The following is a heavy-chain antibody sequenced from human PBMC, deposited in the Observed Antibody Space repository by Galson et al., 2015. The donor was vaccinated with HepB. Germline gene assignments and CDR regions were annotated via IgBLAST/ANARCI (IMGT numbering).Heavy chain of an antibody. CDR3: ARGRYGDYANDAFDI. Sequence: SVKVSCKASGYIFNNYAMNWVRLAPGQGLEWMGWINTNTGNPTYAQGFTGRFAFFLDTSVITAYLQISNLKAEDTAVYYCARGRYGDYANDAFDIWGQGTMVTVSP. J-gene: IGHJ3*02. CDR2: INTNTGNP. CDR1: GYIFNNYA. V-gene: IGHV7-4-1*02. D-gene: IGHD5-12*01.